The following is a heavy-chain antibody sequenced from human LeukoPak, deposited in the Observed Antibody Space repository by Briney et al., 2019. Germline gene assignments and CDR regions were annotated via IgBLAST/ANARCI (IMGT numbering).Heavy chain of an antibody. D-gene: IGHD5-24*01. CDR3: ARGGERWLQSPYLDY. V-gene: IGHV4-34*01. Sequence: SVTLSLTCAVYGGSFSGYYWSWIRQPPGKGLEWIGEINHSGSTNYNPPLKSRVTISVDTSKNQFSLKLSSVTAADTAVYYCARGGERWLQSPYLDYWGQGTLVTVSS. CDR1: GGSFSGYY. J-gene: IGHJ4*02. CDR2: INHSGST.